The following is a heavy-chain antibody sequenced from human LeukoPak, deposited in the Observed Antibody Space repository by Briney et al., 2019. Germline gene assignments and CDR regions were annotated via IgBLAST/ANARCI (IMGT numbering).Heavy chain of an antibody. V-gene: IGHV3-30*18. CDR2: ISYDESNK. Sequence: GGSLRLSCAASGFTFSSYGMHWVRQAPGKGLEWVAVISYDESNKYYADSVKGRFTISRDNSKNTLYLQMNSLRAEDTAVYYCAKSEKQLWGQGTLVTVSS. CDR3: AKSEKQL. J-gene: IGHJ4*02. D-gene: IGHD5-18*01. CDR1: GFTFSSYG.